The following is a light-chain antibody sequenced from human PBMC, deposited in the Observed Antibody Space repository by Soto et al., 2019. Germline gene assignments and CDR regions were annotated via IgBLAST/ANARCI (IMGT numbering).Light chain of an antibody. CDR2: EVS. J-gene: IGLJ1*01. CDR1: SSDVGGYNY. V-gene: IGLV2-14*01. CDR3: SSYTSSSTLYV. Sequence: QSALTQPASVSGSPGQSITISCTGTSSDVGGYNYVSWYQHHPGKAPKLLIYEVSSRPSGVSNRFSGSKSGNTASLTISGLQAEDEADYYCSSYTSSSTLYVFGTGTQLTVL.